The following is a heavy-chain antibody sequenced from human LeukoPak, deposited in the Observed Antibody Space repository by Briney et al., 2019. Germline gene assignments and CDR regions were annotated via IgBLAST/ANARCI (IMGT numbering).Heavy chain of an antibody. CDR3: AKIGTTGTPDAFDI. CDR2: IRYDGSNK. Sequence: PGGSLRLSCAASGFTFSNYCIHWVRQAPGKGLEWVAFIRYDGSNKYYADSVKGRFTISRDNSKNTLYLQMNSLRAEDTAVYYCAKIGTTGTPDAFDIWGQGTMVTVSS. J-gene: IGHJ3*02. V-gene: IGHV3-30*02. D-gene: IGHD1-1*01. CDR1: GFTFSNYC.